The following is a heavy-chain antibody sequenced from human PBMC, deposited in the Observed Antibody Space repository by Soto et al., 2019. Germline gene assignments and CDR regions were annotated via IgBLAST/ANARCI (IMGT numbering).Heavy chain of an antibody. V-gene: IGHV4-59*01. CDR2: LYYGRSA. D-gene: IGHD3-22*01. Sequence: QVQLQESGPGLVKPSETLSLTCAVSGDSISSYYCMWIRQPPGKGLESIGYLYYGRSANYNPSLKSRVTLSVDTSTNQCPLTLSSMTAADTAVYYRALRSLAVVPEYWGQGTPVTVSS. J-gene: IGHJ4*02. CDR3: ALRSLAVVPEY. CDR1: GDSISSYY.